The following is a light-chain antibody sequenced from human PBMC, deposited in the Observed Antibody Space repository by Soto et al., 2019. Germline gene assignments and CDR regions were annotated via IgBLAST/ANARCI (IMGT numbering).Light chain of an antibody. J-gene: IGLJ3*02. CDR3: SSYTTSNTLM. Sequence: QSVLTQPASVSGSPGQSITISCTGTSSDVGGYNHVSWYQQFPGKAPKLMIYEVSNRPSGVSDRFSGSKSGNTASLTISGLQAEDEANYYCSSYTTSNTLMFGGGTQLTVL. V-gene: IGLV2-14*01. CDR1: SSDVGGYNH. CDR2: EVS.